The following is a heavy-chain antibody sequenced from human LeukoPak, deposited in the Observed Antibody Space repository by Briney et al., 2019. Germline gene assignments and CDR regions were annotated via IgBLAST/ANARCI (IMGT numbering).Heavy chain of an antibody. CDR3: ARGIAVAVFDY. CDR2: IYYSGST. Sequence: PSETLSLTCTVPGGSISSYYWSWIRQPPGKGLEWIGYIYYSGSTNYNPSLKSRVTISVDTSKNQFSLKLSSVTAADTAVYYCARGIAVAVFDYWGQGTLVTVSS. D-gene: IGHD6-19*01. J-gene: IGHJ4*02. CDR1: GGSISSYY. V-gene: IGHV4-59*01.